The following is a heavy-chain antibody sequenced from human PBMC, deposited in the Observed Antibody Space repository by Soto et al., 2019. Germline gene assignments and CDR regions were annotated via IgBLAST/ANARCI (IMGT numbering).Heavy chain of an antibody. CDR2: IYYSGST. CDR1: GGSISSSSYY. D-gene: IGHD2-2*02. V-gene: IGHV4-39*01. J-gene: IGHJ4*02. CDR3: ARHGTVVVPAAIFKFDY. Sequence: QLQLQESGPGLVKPSETLSLTCTVSGGSISSSSYYWGWIRQPPGKGLEWIGSIYYSGSTYYNPSLKSRVTISVDTFKNQFSLKLSSVTAADTAVYYCARHGTVVVPAAIFKFDYWGQGTLVTVSS.